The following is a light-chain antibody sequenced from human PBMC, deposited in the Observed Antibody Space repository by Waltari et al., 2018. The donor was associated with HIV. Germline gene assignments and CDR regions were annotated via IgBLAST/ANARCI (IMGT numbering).Light chain of an antibody. V-gene: IGKV3-15*01. CDR2: GAS. Sequence: EIVLKQSPATLSVSPGVRATLSCRASQSGSSNLAWYQQKPGQAPRLLIYGASTRATGIPARFSGSGSGTEFTLTISSLQSEDFAVYYCQQYNNWPRTFGQGTKVEIK. CDR1: QSGSSN. J-gene: IGKJ1*01. CDR3: QQYNNWPRT.